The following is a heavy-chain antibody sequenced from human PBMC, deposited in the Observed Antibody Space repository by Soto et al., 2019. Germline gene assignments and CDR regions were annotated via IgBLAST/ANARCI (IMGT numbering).Heavy chain of an antibody. CDR1: GYSFTSYW. J-gene: IGHJ6*02. D-gene: IGHD5-12*01. V-gene: IGHV5-10-1*01. CDR2: IDPSDSYT. Sequence: GESLKISCKGSGYSFTSYWISWVRQMPGKGLEWMGRIDPSDSYTNYSPSFQGHVTISADTSTSTVHMEVRSLRSDDTAVYYCAREGVAPYYYYGMDVWGQGTPVTVSS. CDR3: AREGVAPYYYYGMDV.